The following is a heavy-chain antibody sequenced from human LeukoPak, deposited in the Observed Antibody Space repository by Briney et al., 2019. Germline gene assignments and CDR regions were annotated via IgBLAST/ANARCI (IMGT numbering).Heavy chain of an antibody. CDR1: GFTFSSYW. V-gene: IGHV3-7*01. D-gene: IGHD6-19*01. J-gene: IGHJ4*02. CDR3: AIDQYSSGSL. CDR2: IKQDGSEK. Sequence: PVGSLRLSSAASGFTFSSYWMNWVRQAPGKGLEWVANIKQDGSEKYYVDSVKGRFTISRDSAKNSLYLQMNSLRAEDTAVYYCAIDQYSSGSLWGQGTLVTVSS.